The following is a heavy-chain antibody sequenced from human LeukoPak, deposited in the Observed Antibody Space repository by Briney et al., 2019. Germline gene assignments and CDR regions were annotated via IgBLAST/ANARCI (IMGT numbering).Heavy chain of an antibody. D-gene: IGHD2-2*01. J-gene: IGHJ5*02. V-gene: IGHV1-69*04. Sequence: ASVKVSCKASGGTFSSYAISWVRQAPGQGLEWMGRIIPILGIANYAQKFQGRVTITTDKSTSTAYMELSSLRSEDTAVYYCARRREEGCSSTSCYFTSYDPWGQGTLVTVSS. CDR3: ARRREEGCSSTSCYFTSYDP. CDR2: IIPILGIA. CDR1: GGTFSSYA.